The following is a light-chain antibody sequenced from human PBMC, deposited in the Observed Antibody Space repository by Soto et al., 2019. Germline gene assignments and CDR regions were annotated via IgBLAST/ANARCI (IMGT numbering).Light chain of an antibody. J-gene: IGKJ4*01. Sequence: EIVLTQSPATLSLTTGERATLSCRASQSISNSLAWYQQKPGQAPRLLIYDASTRATRIPARFSGSGSGTDFTLTISSLEPEDFAVYYCQQRSNWPPLSFGGGTKVEIK. V-gene: IGKV3-11*01. CDR3: QQRSNWPPLS. CDR2: DAS. CDR1: QSISNS.